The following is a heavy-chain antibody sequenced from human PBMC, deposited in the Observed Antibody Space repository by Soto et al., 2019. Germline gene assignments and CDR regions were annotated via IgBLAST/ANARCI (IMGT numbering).Heavy chain of an antibody. V-gene: IGHV3-21*01. CDR3: ARDGYGDYVVYFDY. D-gene: IGHD4-17*01. Sequence: LRLSCAASGFTFSSYSMNWVRQAPGKGLEWVSSISSSSSYIYYADSVKGRFTISRDNAKNSLYLQMNSLRAEDTAVYYCARDGYGDYVVYFDYWGQGTLVTVSS. J-gene: IGHJ4*02. CDR2: ISSSSSYI. CDR1: GFTFSSYS.